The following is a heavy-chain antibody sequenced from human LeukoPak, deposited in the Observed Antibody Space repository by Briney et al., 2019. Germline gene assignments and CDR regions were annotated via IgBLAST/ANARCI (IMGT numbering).Heavy chain of an antibody. V-gene: IGHV3-7*01. CDR2: IKHEGSEK. CDR3: ARANRAFDI. CDR1: GFTFSNYW. J-gene: IGHJ3*02. Sequence: GGSLRLSCAGSGFTFSNYWMSWGRQAPGKGLEWVAHIKHEGSEKYYVDSVKGRFTISRDNAKTSLYLQMITLRAEDTAVYYCARANRAFDIWGQGTMVTVSS. D-gene: IGHD2/OR15-2a*01.